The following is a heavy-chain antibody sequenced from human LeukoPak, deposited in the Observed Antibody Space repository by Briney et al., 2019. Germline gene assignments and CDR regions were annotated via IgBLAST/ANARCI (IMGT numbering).Heavy chain of an antibody. CDR2: IRYDGSNK. V-gene: IGHV3-30*02. D-gene: IGHD6-13*01. Sequence: GGSLRLSCAASGFTFSSYGMHWVRQAPGKGLEWVAFIRYDGSNKYYADSVKGRFTISRDNAKNSLYLQMNSLRAEDTAVYYCARDGSSWYKGYMDVWGKGTTVTISS. CDR3: ARDGSSWYKGYMDV. CDR1: GFTFSSYG. J-gene: IGHJ6*03.